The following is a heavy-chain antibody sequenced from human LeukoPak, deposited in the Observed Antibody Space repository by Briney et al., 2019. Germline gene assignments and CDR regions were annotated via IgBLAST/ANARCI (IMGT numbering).Heavy chain of an antibody. J-gene: IGHJ3*02. CDR2: ISSSSSYI. V-gene: IGHV3-21*01. CDR3: ARAAGYCSSTSCYPAVDTFDI. D-gene: IGHD2-2*01. CDR1: GFTFSSYS. Sequence: GGSLRLSCAASGFTFSSYSMNWVRQAPGKGLEWVSSISSSSSYIYYADSVKGRFTISRDNAKNSLYLQMNSLRAEDTAVYYCARAAGYCSSTSCYPAVDTFDIRGQGTMVTVSS.